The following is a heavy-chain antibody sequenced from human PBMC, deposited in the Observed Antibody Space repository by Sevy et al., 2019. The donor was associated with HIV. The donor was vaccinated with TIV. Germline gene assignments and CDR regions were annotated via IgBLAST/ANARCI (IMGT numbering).Heavy chain of an antibody. CDR3: ARDENSSDLVD. CDR1: GFTFSSYG. D-gene: IGHD6-19*01. J-gene: IGHJ4*02. Sequence: GGSLRLSCAASGFTFSSYGMHWVRQAPGKGLEWVALIWYDGSNKYYADSVKGRFTISRDNSKNTLFLQMNSLRGDDTAVYYCARDENSSDLVDWGQGTLVTVSS. V-gene: IGHV3-33*01. CDR2: IWYDGSNK.